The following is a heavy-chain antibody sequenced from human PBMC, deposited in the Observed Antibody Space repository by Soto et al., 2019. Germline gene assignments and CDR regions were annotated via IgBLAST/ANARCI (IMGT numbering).Heavy chain of an antibody. CDR1: GGSISSGRYY. Sequence: SETLSLTCNVSGGSISSGRYYWSWIRQHPGKGLEWIGYIHNSGTTYYNPSLKSRVTISVDTSKNQFSLKVNSVSAADTAVFYCARGREEDCLFAGIDSWGQGTLVTVSS. CDR2: IHNSGTT. V-gene: IGHV4-31*03. D-gene: IGHD2-21*02. J-gene: IGHJ4*02. CDR3: ARGREEDCLFAGIDS.